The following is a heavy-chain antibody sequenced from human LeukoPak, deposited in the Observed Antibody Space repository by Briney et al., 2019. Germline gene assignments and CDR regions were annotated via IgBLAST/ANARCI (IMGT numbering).Heavy chain of an antibody. CDR3: ARDGEDIAVAGTNYFDY. CDR1: GGTFSSYA. D-gene: IGHD6-19*01. Sequence: SVKVSCKASGGTFSSYAISWVRQAPGQGLEWMGGIIPIFGTANYAQKFQGRVTITADKSTSTAYMELSSLRSEDTAVYYCARDGEDIAVAGTNYFDYWGQGTLVTVSS. J-gene: IGHJ4*02. CDR2: IIPIFGTA. V-gene: IGHV1-69*06.